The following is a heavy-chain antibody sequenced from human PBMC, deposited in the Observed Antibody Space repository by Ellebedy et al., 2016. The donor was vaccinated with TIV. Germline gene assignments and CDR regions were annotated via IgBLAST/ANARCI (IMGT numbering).Heavy chain of an antibody. CDR1: GFTLNTYA. CDR3: ARLGYRSSCFDY. V-gene: IGHV3-23*01. CDR2: ISGTGGST. Sequence: PGGSLRLSCAASGFTLNTYAMSWVRQAPGKGLEWVSSISGTGGSTWYADSVQGRFTISRDNSKNTLSLQMNTLRADDTAIYYCARLGYRSSCFDYWGQGALVTVSS. D-gene: IGHD6-13*01. J-gene: IGHJ4*02.